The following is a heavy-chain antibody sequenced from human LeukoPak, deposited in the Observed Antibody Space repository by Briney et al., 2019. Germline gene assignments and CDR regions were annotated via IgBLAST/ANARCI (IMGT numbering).Heavy chain of an antibody. J-gene: IGHJ4*02. Sequence: GSLRLSCAASGFTFSSYAMSWVRQAPGKGLEWVSAISGSGGSTYYADSVKGRFTISRDNAKNSLYLQMNSLRAEDTAVYYCARGGGRYCSSTSCYGEDDYWGQGTLVTVSS. CDR3: ARGGGRYCSSTSCYGEDDY. V-gene: IGHV3-23*01. CDR2: ISGSGGST. D-gene: IGHD2-2*01. CDR1: GFTFSSYA.